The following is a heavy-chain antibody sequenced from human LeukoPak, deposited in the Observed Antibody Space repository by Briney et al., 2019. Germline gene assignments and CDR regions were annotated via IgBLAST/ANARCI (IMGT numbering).Heavy chain of an antibody. D-gene: IGHD6-19*01. J-gene: IGHJ6*04. CDR2: INHSGST. CDR3: ARGRSSGWSNYYYYYGMDV. Sequence: PSETLSLTCAVYGGSFSGYYWSWIRQPPGKGLEWIGEINHSGSTNYNPFLKSRVTISVDTSKNQFSLKLSSVTAADTAVYYCARGRSSGWSNYYYYYGMDVWGKGTTVTVSS. V-gene: IGHV4-34*01. CDR1: GGSFSGYY.